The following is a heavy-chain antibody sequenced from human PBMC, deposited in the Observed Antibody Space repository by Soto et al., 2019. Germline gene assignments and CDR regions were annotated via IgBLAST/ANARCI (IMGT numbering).Heavy chain of an antibody. Sequence: QVQLKQWGAGLLKPSETLSLTCAVNGGSFTGYYWTYIRQSPEKGLEWIGEVNHRGSTTYNPPLTSRVTISVDASNNQFSLNLSSVTAADTAVYYCARSPPFSSFRGFDVWGQGTMVTVSS. CDR3: ARSPPFSSFRGFDV. CDR2: VNHRGST. D-gene: IGHD6-6*01. CDR1: GGSFTGYY. J-gene: IGHJ3*01. V-gene: IGHV4-34*02.